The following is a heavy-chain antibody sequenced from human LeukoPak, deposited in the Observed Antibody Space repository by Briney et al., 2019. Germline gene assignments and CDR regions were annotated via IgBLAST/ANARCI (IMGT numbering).Heavy chain of an antibody. Sequence: PSETLSLTCAVYGGSFSGYCWSWIRQPPGKGLEWIGEINHSGSTNYNPSLKSRVTISVDTPKNQFSLKLSSVTAADTAVYYCARGSWFDPWGQGTLVTVSS. V-gene: IGHV4-34*01. CDR2: INHSGST. CDR1: GGSFSGYC. J-gene: IGHJ5*02. CDR3: ARGSWFDP.